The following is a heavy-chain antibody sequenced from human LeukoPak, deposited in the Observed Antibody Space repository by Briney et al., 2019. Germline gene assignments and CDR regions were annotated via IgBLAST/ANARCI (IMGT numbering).Heavy chain of an antibody. CDR1: GFTFNGYW. CDR3: ATSSNAPGNH. J-gene: IGHJ5*02. D-gene: IGHD2-2*01. V-gene: IGHV3-7*01. CDR2: IKEDGSAQ. Sequence: PGGSLRLSCAASGFTFNGYWMSWARQAPGKGLEWVANIKEDGSAQYYVGSVKGRFTVSRDNAKNSLNLQMNSLRAEDTAVYYCATSSNAPGNHWGQGTLVTVSS.